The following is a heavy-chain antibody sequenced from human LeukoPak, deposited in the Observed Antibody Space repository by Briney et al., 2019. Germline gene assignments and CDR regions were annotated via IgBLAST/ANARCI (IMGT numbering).Heavy chain of an antibody. J-gene: IGHJ4*02. CDR1: GGSISSSNW. D-gene: IGHD3-10*01. V-gene: IGHV4-4*02. CDR2: IYHSGST. CDR3: ARGSFTMVRGVIIPKFDY. Sequence: SGTLSLTCAVSGGSISSSNWWSWVRQPPGKGLEWIGEIYHSGSTNYNPSLKSRVTISVDKSKNQFSLKLSSVTAADTAVYYCARGSFTMVRGVIIPKFDYWGQGTLVTVSS.